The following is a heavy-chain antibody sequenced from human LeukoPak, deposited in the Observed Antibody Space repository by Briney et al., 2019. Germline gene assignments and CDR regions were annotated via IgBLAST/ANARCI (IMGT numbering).Heavy chain of an antibody. V-gene: IGHV1-18*01. CDR3: ARGGYCSGGSCYFIAVAGDY. CDR2: ISAYNGNT. CDR1: GYTFTSYG. D-gene: IGHD2-15*01. J-gene: IGHJ4*02. Sequence: GASVKVSCKASGYTFTSYGISWVRQAPGQGLEWMGWISAYNGNTNYAQKLQGRVTMTTDTSTSTAYMELRSLRSDDTAVYYCARGGYCSGGSCYFIAVAGDYWGQGTLVTVSS.